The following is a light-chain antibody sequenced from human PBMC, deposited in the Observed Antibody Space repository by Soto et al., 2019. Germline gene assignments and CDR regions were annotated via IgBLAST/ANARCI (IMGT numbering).Light chain of an antibody. J-gene: IGLJ1*01. V-gene: IGLV7-43*01. CDR2: RRR. CDR3: LVYYGGAFV. CDR1: TGAITSGYY. Sequence: QTVVTQEPSLTVSPGGTVTLTCASSTGAITSGYYPSWFQQKPGQAPRTLIYRRRDKHSWTPARFSCSLLGGKADLTLSGVQHEDEAEYYCLVYYGGAFVFGSGTKLTVL.